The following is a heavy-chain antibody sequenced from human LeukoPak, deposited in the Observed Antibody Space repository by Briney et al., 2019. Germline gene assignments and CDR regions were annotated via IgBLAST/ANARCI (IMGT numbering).Heavy chain of an antibody. J-gene: IGHJ5*02. D-gene: IGHD5-18*01. CDR2: IYYSGST. CDR3: ARSQLRYSLHCFDP. V-gene: IGHV4-59*13. Sequence: PSETLSLTCTVSGASISSYFWSWIRQPPGKGLEWIGYIYYSGSTNYNPSLKSRVTISLDTSKNQFSLKLNSVTAADTAVYYCARSQLRYSLHCFDPWGQGTLVTVSS. CDR1: GASISSYF.